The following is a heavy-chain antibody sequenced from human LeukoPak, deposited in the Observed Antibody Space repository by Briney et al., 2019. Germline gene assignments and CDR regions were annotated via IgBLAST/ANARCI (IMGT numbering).Heavy chain of an antibody. CDR2: INHSGST. CDR3: ARGGRGFWSGYAARSFVI. Sequence: SETLSLTCAVYVRSFRGCYWRWIRHPPGKALEWLGEINHSGSTNYNPSLKSRVSISVDTSKNQFTLKLSSVTAADTAVYYCARGGRGFWSGYAARSFVIWGQGTMVTVAS. V-gene: IGHV4-34*01. CDR1: VRSFRGCY. D-gene: IGHD3-3*01. J-gene: IGHJ3*02.